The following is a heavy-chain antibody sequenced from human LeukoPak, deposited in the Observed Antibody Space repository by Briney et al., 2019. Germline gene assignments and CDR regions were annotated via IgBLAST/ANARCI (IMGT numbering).Heavy chain of an antibody. CDR3: ARGGGSYYFDY. V-gene: IGHV3-21*01. CDR2: ISSSSSYI. Sequence: GGSLRLSCAASGFTFSSYSMNWVRQAPGKGLEWVSSISSSSSYIYYADSVKGRFTISRDNAKNSLYLQMNSLRAEDTAVYYCARGGGSYYFDYWGQGTLVTVSS. J-gene: IGHJ4*02. D-gene: IGHD1-26*01. CDR1: GFTFSSYS.